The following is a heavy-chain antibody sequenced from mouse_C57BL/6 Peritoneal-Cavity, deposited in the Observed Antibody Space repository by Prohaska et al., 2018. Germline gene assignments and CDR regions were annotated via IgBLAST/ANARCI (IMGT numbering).Heavy chain of an antibody. CDR3: ARSDGYFPHWYFDV. V-gene: IGHV5-4*01. CDR2: ISDGGSYT. J-gene: IGHJ1*03. Sequence: EVQLVESGGGLVKPGGSLKLSCAASGFTFSSYAMSWVRQTPEKRLEWVATISDGGSYTYYPDNVKGRFTISRDNAKNNLYLQMSHLKSEDTAMYYCARSDGYFPHWYFDVWDTGTTVTVSS. D-gene: IGHD2-3*01. CDR1: GFTFSSYA.